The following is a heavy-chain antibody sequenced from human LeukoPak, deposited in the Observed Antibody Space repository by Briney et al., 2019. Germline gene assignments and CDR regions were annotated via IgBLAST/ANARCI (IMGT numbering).Heavy chain of an antibody. Sequence: ASVKVSCKASGCTFTSYYMHWVRQAPGQGLEWMGIINPSGGSTSYAQKFQGRVTMTRDTSTSTVYMELSSLRSEDTAVYYCARATNGPGIAAAHWGQGTLVTVSS. J-gene: IGHJ4*02. V-gene: IGHV1-46*01. CDR3: ARATNGPGIAAAH. D-gene: IGHD6-13*01. CDR2: INPSGGST. CDR1: GCTFTSYY.